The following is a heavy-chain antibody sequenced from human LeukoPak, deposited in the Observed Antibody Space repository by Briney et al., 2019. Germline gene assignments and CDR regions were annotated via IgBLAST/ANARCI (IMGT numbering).Heavy chain of an antibody. CDR3: SRDRPTTYYYYHMDV. Sequence: SQTLSLTCTVSGGTISSGNYYWSWIRQPAGKGLEWIGRMSTSGTTNYNPSLKSRVTISVDTSNNQFSLKLSSVTAADTAVCYCSRDRPTTYYYYHMDVWGKGTTVTVSS. CDR1: GGTISSGNYY. D-gene: IGHD5-12*01. CDR2: MSTSGTT. V-gene: IGHV4-61*02. J-gene: IGHJ6*03.